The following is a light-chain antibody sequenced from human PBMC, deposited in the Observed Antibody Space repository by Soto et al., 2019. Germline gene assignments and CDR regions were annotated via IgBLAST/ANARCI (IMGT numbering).Light chain of an antibody. CDR2: GAS. CDR3: EQYDKSIT. J-gene: IGKJ4*01. V-gene: IGKV3-20*01. CDR1: QSVTSSY. Sequence: EIVLTQSPATLSFSPGERATLSCRASQSVTSSYLAWYQQKPGQAPRLLIYGASSRATGIPDRFSGSGSGTDFTLTINRLEPEDFAVYYCEQYDKSITFGGGTKVDIK.